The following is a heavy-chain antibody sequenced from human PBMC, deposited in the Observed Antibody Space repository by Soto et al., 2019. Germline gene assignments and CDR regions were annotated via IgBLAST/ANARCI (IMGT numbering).Heavy chain of an antibody. J-gene: IGHJ4*02. V-gene: IGHV3-30-3*01. Sequence: LRLSCAASGFTLSSYAMHWVRQAPGKGLEWVAVISYDGSNKYYADSVKGRFTISRDNSKNTLYLQMNSLRAEDTAVYYCASAMVGATTSFDYWGQGTLVTVSS. CDR1: GFTLSSYA. D-gene: IGHD1-26*01. CDR2: ISYDGSNK. CDR3: ASAMVGATTSFDY.